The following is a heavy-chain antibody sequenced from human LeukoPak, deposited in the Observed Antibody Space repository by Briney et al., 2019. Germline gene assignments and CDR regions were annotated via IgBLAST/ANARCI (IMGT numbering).Heavy chain of an antibody. CDR2: IYTSGST. V-gene: IGHV4-61*02. Sequence: PSETLSLTCTVSGGSISSGSYYWSWIRQPAGKGLEWIGRIYTSGSTNYNPSLKSRVTISVDTSKNQFSLKLSSVIAADTAVYYCARTTTMIDTSWFDPWGQGTLVTVSS. CDR3: ARTTTMIDTSWFDP. D-gene: IGHD3-22*01. CDR1: GGSISSGSYY. J-gene: IGHJ5*02.